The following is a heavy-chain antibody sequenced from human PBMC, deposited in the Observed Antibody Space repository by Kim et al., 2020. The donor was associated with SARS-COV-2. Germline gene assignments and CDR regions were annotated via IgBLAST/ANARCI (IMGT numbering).Heavy chain of an antibody. V-gene: IGHV4-4*02. Sequence: SETLSLTCAVSGGSISSSNWWSWVRQPPGKGLEWIGEIYHSGSTNYNPSLKSRVTISVDKSKNQFSLKLSSVTAADTAVYYCARLGCTNGVCYWFDPWGQGTMVTVSS. J-gene: IGHJ5*02. CDR3: ARLGCTNGVCYWFDP. CDR1: GGSISSSNW. D-gene: IGHD2-8*01. CDR2: IYHSGST.